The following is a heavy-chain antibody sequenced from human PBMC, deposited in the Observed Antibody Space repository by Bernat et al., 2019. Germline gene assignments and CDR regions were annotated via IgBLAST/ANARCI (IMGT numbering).Heavy chain of an antibody. CDR2: ISWNSGSI. D-gene: IGHD2-21*01. Sequence: EVQLVESGGGLVQPGRSLRLSCAASGFTFDDYAMHWVRQAPGKGLEWVSGISWNSGSIGYADSVKGRFTISRDNAKNTLYLQMNSLRAEDTGVYYCVRDRKTGDDLWGQGTLVTVSS. CDR1: GFTFDDYA. J-gene: IGHJ5*02. V-gene: IGHV3-9*01. CDR3: VRDRKTGDDL.